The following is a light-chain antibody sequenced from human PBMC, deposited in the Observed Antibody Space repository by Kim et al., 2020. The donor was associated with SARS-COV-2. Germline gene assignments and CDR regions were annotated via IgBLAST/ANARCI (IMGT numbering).Light chain of an antibody. V-gene: IGLV3-1*01. CDR3: QAWDSSIYV. CDR2: RDS. Sequence: SYELTQPPSVSVSPGQTASITCSGDKLGDKYASWYQQKPGQSPVVVIFRDSRRPSGIPERFSGSNSGNTATLTISGTQAMDEADYYCQAWDSSIYVFGTGTKVTVL. J-gene: IGLJ1*01. CDR1: KLGDKY.